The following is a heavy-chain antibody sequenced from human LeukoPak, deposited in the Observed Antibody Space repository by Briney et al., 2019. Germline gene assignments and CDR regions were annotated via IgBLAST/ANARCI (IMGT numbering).Heavy chain of an antibody. V-gene: IGHV3-21*01. J-gene: IGHJ4*02. CDR2: ISSSSYI. Sequence: GGSLRLSCAASGFTFSSYSMNWVRQAPGKGLEWVSSISSSSYIYYADSVKGRFTISRDNAKNSLYLQMNSLRAEDTAVYYCAIYDSSGYYMIDYWGQGTLVTVSS. CDR1: GFTFSSYS. CDR3: AIYDSSGYYMIDY. D-gene: IGHD3-22*01.